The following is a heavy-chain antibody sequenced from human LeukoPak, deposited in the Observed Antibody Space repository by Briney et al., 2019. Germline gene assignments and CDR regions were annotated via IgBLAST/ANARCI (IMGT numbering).Heavy chain of an antibody. J-gene: IGHJ6*03. CDR3: ARDPNTYSNYYYMDV. CDR1: GYTFTSYG. V-gene: IGHV1-18*01. CDR2: ISAYNGNT. Sequence: ASVRVSCKASGYTFTSYGISWVRQAPGQGLEWMGWISAYNGNTNYAQKLQGRVTMTTDTSTSTAYMELRSLRSDDTAVYYCARDPNTYSNYYYMDVWGKGTTVTVSS. D-gene: IGHD4-11*01.